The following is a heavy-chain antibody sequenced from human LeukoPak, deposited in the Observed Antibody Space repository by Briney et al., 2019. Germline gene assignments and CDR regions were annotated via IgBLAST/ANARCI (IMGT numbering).Heavy chain of an antibody. Sequence: SETLSLTCTVSGGSISSSSYYWGWIRQPPGKGLEGIGSIYYSGSTYYNPSLKSRVTISVDTSKNQFSLKLSSVTAADTAVYYCLALDCDFWSGCPDYSGQGTLVTVSS. CDR1: GGSISSSSYY. CDR2: IYYSGST. D-gene: IGHD3-3*01. V-gene: IGHV4-39*07. CDR3: LALDCDFWSGCPDY. J-gene: IGHJ4*02.